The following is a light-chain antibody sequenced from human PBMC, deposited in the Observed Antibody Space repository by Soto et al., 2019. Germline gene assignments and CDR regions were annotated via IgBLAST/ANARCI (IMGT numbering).Light chain of an antibody. CDR2: RNT. Sequence: SVLTQPPSASGTPGQRVTISCSGSTSNIGSDTVNWYQQLPGTAPKLLIYRNTQRPSGVPDRFSGSKSGASASLAISGLQSEDEADYYCASWDDSLDVVVFGGGTQLTVL. V-gene: IGLV1-44*01. CDR3: ASWDDSLDVVV. CDR1: TSNIGSDT. J-gene: IGLJ2*01.